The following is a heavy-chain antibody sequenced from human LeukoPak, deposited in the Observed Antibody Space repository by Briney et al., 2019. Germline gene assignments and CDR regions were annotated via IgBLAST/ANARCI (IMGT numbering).Heavy chain of an antibody. V-gene: IGHV3-30*04. J-gene: IGHJ4*02. Sequence: GGSRRFSVAASGFTFSSYAMHWVGQAPGKGLEWVAVISYDGSNKYYADSVKGRFTISRDNSKNTLYLQMNSLRAEDTAVYYCARDSSSSWYPDYWGQGTLVTVSS. D-gene: IGHD6-13*01. CDR1: GFTFSSYA. CDR2: ISYDGSNK. CDR3: ARDSSSSWYPDY.